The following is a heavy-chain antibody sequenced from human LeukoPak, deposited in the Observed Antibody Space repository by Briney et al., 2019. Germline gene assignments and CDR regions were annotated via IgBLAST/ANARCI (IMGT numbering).Heavy chain of an antibody. J-gene: IGHJ4*02. CDR3: TRDQTPYY. CDR2: IRSKVYGGTP. V-gene: IGHV3-49*04. Sequence: GGSLRLSCTASGFTFGDYAMTWVRQAPGKGLEWVGFIRSKVYGGTPEYAASVEGRFTISRDDSKGIAYLQMNSLKTEDTAVYYCTRDQTPYYWGQGTLVTVSS. CDR1: GFTFGDYA.